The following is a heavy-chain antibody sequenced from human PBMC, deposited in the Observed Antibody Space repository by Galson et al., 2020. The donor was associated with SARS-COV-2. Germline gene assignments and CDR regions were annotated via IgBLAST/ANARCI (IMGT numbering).Heavy chain of an antibody. Sequence: SETLSLTCSVSGSSIISAYYWGWVRQPPGKGLELVGYVYHTGKTFYSPSLKSRVTVSVDTSKNQFSLRLTSVTAADSAVYYCARNPTTVTPFDSWGQGTLVTVSS. V-gene: IGHV4-38-2*01. CDR2: VYHTGKT. J-gene: IGHJ4*02. D-gene: IGHD4-17*01. CDR3: ARNPTTVTPFDS. CDR1: GSSIISAYY.